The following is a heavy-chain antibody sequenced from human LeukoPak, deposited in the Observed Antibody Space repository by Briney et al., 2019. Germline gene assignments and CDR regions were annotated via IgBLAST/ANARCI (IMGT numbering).Heavy chain of an antibody. CDR2: IKEDGSEK. J-gene: IGHJ4*02. CDR1: GFIFSSYW. D-gene: IGHD6-13*01. Sequence: PGGSLRLSCAASGFIFSSYWMAWVRQAPGKGLEWVANIKEDGSEKNYVDSVKGRFTISRDNAKNSLYLQMNSLRAEDTAVYYCARERPSSSRGGIDYWGQGTLVTVSS. CDR3: ARERPSSSRGGIDY. V-gene: IGHV3-7*01.